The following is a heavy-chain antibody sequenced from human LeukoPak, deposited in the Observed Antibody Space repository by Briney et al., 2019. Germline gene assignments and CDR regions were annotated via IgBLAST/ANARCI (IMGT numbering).Heavy chain of an antibody. Sequence: GGSLRLSCAASGFTFSTYAMSWVRQAPGRGLEWVSAISGSDGRTYYEDSVKGRFTISRDNSKNRLFLQMNSLRAEDMAVYYCARDRASYYDYWGQGTLVTVSS. D-gene: IGHD3-10*01. V-gene: IGHV3-23*01. CDR1: GFTFSTYA. CDR3: ARDRASYYDY. J-gene: IGHJ4*02. CDR2: ISGSDGRT.